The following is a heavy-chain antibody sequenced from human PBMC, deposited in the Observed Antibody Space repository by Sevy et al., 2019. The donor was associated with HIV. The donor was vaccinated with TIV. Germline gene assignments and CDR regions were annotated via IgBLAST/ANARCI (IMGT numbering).Heavy chain of an antibody. Sequence: ASVEVSCKASGGTFSSYAISWVRQAPGQGLEWMGGIIPIFGTANYAQKFQGRVTITADESTSTAYMELSSLRSEDTAVYYCARDSAGYCSGGSCHPGYFDYWGQGTLVTVSS. CDR3: ARDSAGYCSGGSCHPGYFDY. CDR1: GGTFSSYA. J-gene: IGHJ4*02. CDR2: IIPIFGTA. D-gene: IGHD2-15*01. V-gene: IGHV1-69*13.